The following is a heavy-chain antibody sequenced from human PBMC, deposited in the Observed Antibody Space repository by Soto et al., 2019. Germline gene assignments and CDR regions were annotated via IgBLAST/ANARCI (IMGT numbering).Heavy chain of an antibody. D-gene: IGHD5-18*01. J-gene: IGHJ4*01. CDR2: IIPILGIA. CDR3: ARVDTAMEPDY. Sequence: QVQLVQSGAEVKKPGSSVKVSCKASGGTFSSYTISWVRQAPGQGLEWMGRIIPILGIANYAQKFQGRVTITADKSTSTAYMELLSLRSEDTAVYYCARVDTAMEPDYWGQGTLVTVSS. V-gene: IGHV1-69*02. CDR1: GGTFSSYT.